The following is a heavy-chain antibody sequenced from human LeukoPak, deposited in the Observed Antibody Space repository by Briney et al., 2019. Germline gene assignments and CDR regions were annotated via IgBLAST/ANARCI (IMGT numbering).Heavy chain of an antibody. CDR3: AIDKGPTYSSSLYDAFDI. D-gene: IGHD6-13*01. V-gene: IGHV3-21*01. Sequence: GGSLRLSCAASGFTFSSYSMNWVRQAPGKGLEWVSSIISSSSYIYYADSVKGRFTISRDNAKSSLYLQMISVRDEDTAVYYCAIDKGPTYSSSLYDAFDIWGQGTMVTVSS. CDR2: IISSSSYI. J-gene: IGHJ3*02. CDR1: GFTFSSYS.